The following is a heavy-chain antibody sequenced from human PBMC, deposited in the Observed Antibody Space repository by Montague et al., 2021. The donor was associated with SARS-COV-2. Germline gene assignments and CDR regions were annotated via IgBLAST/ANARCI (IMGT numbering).Heavy chain of an antibody. D-gene: IGHD3-9*01. V-gene: IGHV3-23*03. Sequence: SLRLSCAASGFTFSSPAMIWVRQAPGKGLEWVSVIYSGGSSTYYADSVKGRFTISRDNSKNTLYLEMNSLRAEDTAVYYCAKVTYYDILTGSIPFRYYFDYWGQGTLVTVSS. CDR2: IYSGGSST. CDR1: GFTFSSPA. CDR3: AKVTYYDILTGSIPFRYYFDY. J-gene: IGHJ4*02.